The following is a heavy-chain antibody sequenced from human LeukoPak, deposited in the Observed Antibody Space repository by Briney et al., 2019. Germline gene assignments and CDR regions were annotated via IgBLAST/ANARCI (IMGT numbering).Heavy chain of an antibody. CDR2: IYTSGST. V-gene: IGHV4-61*02. CDR3: ARSIAAAGFDP. J-gene: IGHJ5*02. CDR1: GGSISSSSYY. Sequence: SETLSLTCTVSGGSISSSSYYWSWIRQPAGRGLEWIGRIYTSGSTNYNPSLKSRVTMSVDTSKNQFSLKLSSVTAADTAVYYCARSIAAAGFDPWGQGTLVTVSS. D-gene: IGHD6-13*01.